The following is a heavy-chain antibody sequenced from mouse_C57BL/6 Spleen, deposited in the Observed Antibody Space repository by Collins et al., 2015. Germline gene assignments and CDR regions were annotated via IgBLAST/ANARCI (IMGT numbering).Heavy chain of an antibody. D-gene: IGHD1-1*01. CDR3: ARDYGTSHWYFDV. J-gene: IGHJ1*03. CDR2: IRPNGDST. CDR1: GYTFTSYW. V-gene: IGHV1-64*01. Sequence: QVQLQQPGAELVKPGASVKLSCKASGYTFTSYWMHWVKQRPGQGLEWIGMIRPNGDSTNYNEKFKSKATLTVDTSSSTAYMQLSSLTSEDSAVYYCARDYGTSHWYFDVWGTGTTVTVSS.